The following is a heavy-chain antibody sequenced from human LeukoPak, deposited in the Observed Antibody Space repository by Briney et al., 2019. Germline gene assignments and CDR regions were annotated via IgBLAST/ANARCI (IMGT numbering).Heavy chain of an antibody. J-gene: IGHJ4*02. Sequence: SETLSLTCAVYGGSFSGYYWSWIRQPPGKGLEWIGEINHSGSTNYNPSLKSRVTISVDASKNQFSLKLSSVTAADTAVYYCARPGGRVRGNYFDYWGQGTLVTVSS. CDR1: GGSFSGYY. D-gene: IGHD3-10*01. CDR3: ARPGGRVRGNYFDY. V-gene: IGHV4-34*01. CDR2: INHSGST.